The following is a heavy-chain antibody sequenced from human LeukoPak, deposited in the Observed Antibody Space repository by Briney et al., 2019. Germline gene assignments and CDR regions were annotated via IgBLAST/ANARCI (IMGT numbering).Heavy chain of an antibody. Sequence: PGGSLRLSCAASGFTFSSYGMHWVRQAPGKGLEWVAFIRYDGSNKYYADSVKGRFTISRDNSKNTLYLEMNSLRAEDTAVYYCAKDIAFRQTPYYYYYGMDVWGQGTTVTVSS. V-gene: IGHV3-30*02. CDR3: AKDIAFRQTPYYYYYGMDV. CDR2: IRYDGSNK. D-gene: IGHD2-15*01. CDR1: GFTFSSYG. J-gene: IGHJ6*02.